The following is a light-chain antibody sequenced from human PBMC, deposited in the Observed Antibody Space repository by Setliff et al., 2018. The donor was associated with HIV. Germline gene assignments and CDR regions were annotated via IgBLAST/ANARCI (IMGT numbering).Light chain of an antibody. J-gene: IGLJ1*01. CDR1: SSDVGGYNY. V-gene: IGLV2-14*03. CDR3: SSYTSSTPLYV. CDR2: DVS. Sequence: QSVLTQPASVSGSPGQSITISCTGTSSDVGGYNYVSWYQQHPGKAPKLMISDVSNRPSGVSNRFSGSKSGNTASLTISGLQAEDEAEYYCSSYTSSTPLYVFGTGTKVTVL.